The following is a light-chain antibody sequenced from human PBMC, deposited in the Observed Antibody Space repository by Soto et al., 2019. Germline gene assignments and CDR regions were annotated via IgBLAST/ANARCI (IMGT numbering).Light chain of an antibody. J-gene: IGKJ1*01. CDR2: GAS. CDR1: QSVSSSY. V-gene: IGKV3-20*01. Sequence: PGDRVTLSCSASQSVSSSYLAWYQQKPGQAPRLLIYGASSRATDIPDRYSGSGSGTDFTLTISRLEPEDFAVYYCHQYGSSPATFGQATKVE. CDR3: HQYGSSPAT.